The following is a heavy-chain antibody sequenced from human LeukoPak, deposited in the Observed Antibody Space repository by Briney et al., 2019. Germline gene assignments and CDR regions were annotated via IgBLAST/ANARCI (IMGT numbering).Heavy chain of an antibody. D-gene: IGHD6-13*01. J-gene: IGHJ1*01. CDR3: ARGNIAAAGEGCLH. CDR1: GGSFSSYG. V-gene: IGHV1-69*04. CDR2: IIPIIGVG. Sequence: SVKVSCKASGGSFSSYGFSWVRQAPGQGLEWMGRIIPIIGVGKYAQKFQGRVTITADKSTTTTYMELSSLRSEDTGMYYCARGNIAAAGEGCLHWGQGTLVTVSS.